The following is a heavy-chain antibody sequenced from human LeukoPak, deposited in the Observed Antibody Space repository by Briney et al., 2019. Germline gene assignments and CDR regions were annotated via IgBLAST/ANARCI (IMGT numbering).Heavy chain of an antibody. CDR3: ARPDIVVVVAANSDY. J-gene: IGHJ4*02. V-gene: IGHV3-30*04. Sequence: GGSLRLSCVASGFTFSSYAMHWVRQAPGKGLEWVAVISYDGSNKYYADSVKGRFTISRDNSKNTLYLQMNSLRAEDTAVYYCARPDIVVVVAANSDYWGQGTLVTVSS. CDR1: GFTFSSYA. CDR2: ISYDGSNK. D-gene: IGHD2-15*01.